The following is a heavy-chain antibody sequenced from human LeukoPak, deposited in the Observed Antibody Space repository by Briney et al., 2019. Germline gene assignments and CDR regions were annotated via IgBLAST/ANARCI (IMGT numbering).Heavy chain of an antibody. CDR3: AKKSGSYYESPFDY. Sequence: GGSLRLSCAASGFTFSSYGMHWVRQAPGKGLEWVAVISYDGSNKYYADSVKGRFTISRDNSKNTLYLQMNSLRAEDTAVYYCAKKSGSYYESPFDYWGQGTLVTVSS. J-gene: IGHJ4*02. CDR2: ISYDGSNK. CDR1: GFTFSSYG. V-gene: IGHV3-30*18. D-gene: IGHD1-26*01.